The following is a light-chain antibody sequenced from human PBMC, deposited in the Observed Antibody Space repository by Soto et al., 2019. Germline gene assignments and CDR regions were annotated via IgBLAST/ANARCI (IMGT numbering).Light chain of an antibody. CDR3: GTWDSSLSAVV. Sequence: QSVLTQPPSVSAAPGQKGTISCSGSRSNIGNNYVSWYQQLPGTAPKLLIYDNNKRPSGIPDRFSGSKSGTSATLGITGLQTGDEADYYCGTWDSSLSAVVFGGGTKLTVL. CDR1: RSNIGNNY. J-gene: IGLJ2*01. V-gene: IGLV1-51*01. CDR2: DNN.